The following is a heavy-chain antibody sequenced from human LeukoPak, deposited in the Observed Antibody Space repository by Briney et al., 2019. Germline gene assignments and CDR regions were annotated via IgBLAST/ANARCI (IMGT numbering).Heavy chain of an antibody. CDR2: INHRGST. CDR3: ARTVGGSDERSFDY. CDR1: GGSFSTYY. J-gene: IGHJ4*02. D-gene: IGHD1-26*01. V-gene: IGHV4-34*01. Sequence: ETLSLTCALYGGSFSTYYWNWIRQPPGKGLEWIREINHRGSTKCNPSLKSRVTISVDTSKNQFSLKLSSVTAADTAVYYCARTVGGSDERSFDYWDQGTLVTVSS.